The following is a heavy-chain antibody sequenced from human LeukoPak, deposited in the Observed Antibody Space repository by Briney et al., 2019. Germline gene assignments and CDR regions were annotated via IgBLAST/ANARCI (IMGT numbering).Heavy chain of an antibody. V-gene: IGHV3-20*04. CDR1: GFTFDDYG. CDR3: ARSMATAMRAYFDY. J-gene: IGHJ4*02. D-gene: IGHD5-24*01. CDR2: INWNGGST. Sequence: GGSLRLSCAASGFTFDDYGMSWVRQAPGKGLEWVSGINWNGGSTSYADSVKGRFTISRDNAKNSLCLQMNSLRAEDTALYYCARSMATAMRAYFDYWGQGTLVTVSS.